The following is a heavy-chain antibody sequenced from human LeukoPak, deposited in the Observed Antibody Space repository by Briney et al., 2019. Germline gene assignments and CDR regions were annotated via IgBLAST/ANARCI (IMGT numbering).Heavy chain of an antibody. Sequence: PGRSLRLSCAASGFSFSNYDMPWVRQAPGKGLEWVAVIWYDGSNKYYADSVKGRFTISRDNSKNTLYLQMNSLRVEDTAVYYCARGDPTVTTKQNFDYWGQGTLVTVSS. D-gene: IGHD4-17*01. CDR3: ARGDPTVTTKQNFDY. CDR1: GFSFSNYD. CDR2: IWYDGSNK. V-gene: IGHV3-33*01. J-gene: IGHJ4*02.